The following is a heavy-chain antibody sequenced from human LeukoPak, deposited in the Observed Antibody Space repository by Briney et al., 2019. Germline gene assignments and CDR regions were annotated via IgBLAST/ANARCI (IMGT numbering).Heavy chain of an antibody. CDR2: ISWNSGII. V-gene: IGHV3-9*01. CDR3: AKERKLLPFDG. D-gene: IGHD3-10*01. Sequence: GGSLRLSCAASGFTFDEYAIHWVRQAPGKGLEWVSGISWNSGIIGYADSVKGRFTISRDNAKNSLYLQMNSLRAEDAALYYCAKERKLLPFDGWGQGTLVTVSS. CDR1: GFTFDEYA. J-gene: IGHJ4*02.